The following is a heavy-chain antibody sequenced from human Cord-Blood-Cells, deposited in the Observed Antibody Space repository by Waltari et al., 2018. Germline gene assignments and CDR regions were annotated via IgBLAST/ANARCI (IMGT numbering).Heavy chain of an antibody. CDR3: ARQHSSSWYYYYYGMDV. Sequence: EVQLVQSGAEVKKPGESLKISCKGSGYSFTSYWIGWVRQMPGKGLEWMGIIYPGDSDTRYSPSVQGQVTISADKSISTAYLQWSSLKASDTAMYYCARQHSSSWYYYYYGMDVWGQGTTVTVSS. V-gene: IGHV5-51*01. D-gene: IGHD6-13*01. CDR2: IYPGDSDT. CDR1: GYSFTSYW. J-gene: IGHJ6*02.